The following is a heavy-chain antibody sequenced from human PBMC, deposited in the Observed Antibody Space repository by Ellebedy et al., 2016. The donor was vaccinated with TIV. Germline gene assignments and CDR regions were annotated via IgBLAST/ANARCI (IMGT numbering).Heavy chain of an antibody. J-gene: IGHJ3*01. V-gene: IGHV1-24*01. CDR2: FAPEDDQT. D-gene: IGHD3-3*01. CDR1: GYSLNELS. CDR3: AALFGMNAFDV. Sequence: ASVKVSXXVSGYSLNELSKHWVRQAPGKGLEWMGGFAPEDDQTFYAQKFQGRVAMTEDTSTDTAYMELNSLRSDDTAVYYCAALFGMNAFDVWGQGTMVTVSS.